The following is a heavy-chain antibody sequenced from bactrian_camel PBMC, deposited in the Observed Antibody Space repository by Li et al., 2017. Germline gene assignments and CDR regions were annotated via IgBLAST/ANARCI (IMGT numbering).Heavy chain of an antibody. CDR1: GYTASSYC. Sequence: HVQLVESGGGSVQAGGSLTLSCATSGYTASSYCMAWFRQAPGKEREGVAAIDTNGGGTTYVDSVKGRFTISKDNAKRTLYLQMNSLKPEDTAMYYCAASGRLYCSGGIEFTSWGRGTQVTVS. CDR3: AASGRLYCSGGIEFTS. D-gene: IGHD2*01. J-gene: IGHJ6*01. V-gene: IGHV3S1*01. CDR2: IDTNGGGT.